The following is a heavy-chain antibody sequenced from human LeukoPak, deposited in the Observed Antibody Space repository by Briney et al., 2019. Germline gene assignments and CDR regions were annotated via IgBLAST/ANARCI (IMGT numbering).Heavy chain of an antibody. D-gene: IGHD5-24*01. CDR2: ISSSGSTI. CDR3: ARQWLAFDY. J-gene: IGHJ4*02. V-gene: IGHV3-48*03. CDR1: GFTFSSYE. Sequence: GGSLRLSCAASGFTFSSYEMNWARQAPGKGLEWVSYISSSGSTIYYADSVKGRFTISRDNAKNSLYLQMNSLRAEDTAVYYCARQWLAFDYWGQGTLVTVSS.